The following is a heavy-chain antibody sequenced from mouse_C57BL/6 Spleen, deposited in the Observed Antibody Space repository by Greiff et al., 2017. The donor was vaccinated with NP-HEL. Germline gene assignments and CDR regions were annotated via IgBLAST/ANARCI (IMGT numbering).Heavy chain of an antibody. J-gene: IGHJ2*01. V-gene: IGHV1-80*01. CDR2: IYPGDGDT. Sequence: QVQLQHSGAELVKPGASVKISCKASGYAFSSYWMNWVKQRPGKGLEWIGQIYPGDGDTNYNGKFKGKATLTADKSSSTAYMQLSSLTSEDSAVYFCARSWATPVRLQFDYWGQGTTLTVSS. CDR1: GYAFSSYW. CDR3: ARSWATPVRLQFDY. D-gene: IGHD3-1*01.